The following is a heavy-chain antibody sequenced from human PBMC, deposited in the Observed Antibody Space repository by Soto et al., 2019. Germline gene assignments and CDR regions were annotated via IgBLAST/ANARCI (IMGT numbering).Heavy chain of an antibody. J-gene: IGHJ2*01. CDR2: IKSKTDGGTT. Sequence: GGSLRLSCAASGFTFSNAWMSWVRQAPGKGLEWVGRIKSKTDGGTTDYAAPVKGRFTISRDDSKNTLYLQMNSLKTEDTAVYYCTTWSGYSYGYWYFDLWGRGTLVTVSS. D-gene: IGHD5-18*01. V-gene: IGHV3-15*01. CDR3: TTWSGYSYGYWYFDL. CDR1: GFTFSNAW.